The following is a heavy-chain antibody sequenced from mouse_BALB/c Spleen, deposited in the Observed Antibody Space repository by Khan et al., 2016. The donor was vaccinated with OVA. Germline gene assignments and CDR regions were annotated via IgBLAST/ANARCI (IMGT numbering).Heavy chain of an antibody. CDR1: GYTFTSYT. D-gene: IGHD2-14*01. CDR3: HREGPYYRYDGWFAF. Sequence: QRKKNGSELARPGASVKMSCKASGYTFTSYTMHWVKQRPGQGLEWIGYINPSNGYTNYNQKFKDKATLNADKSSSTAYMQLSSLTSEDSAFYYDHREGPYYRYDGWFAFWGQGTLVTVSA. J-gene: IGHJ3*01. CDR2: INPSNGYT. V-gene: IGHV1-4*01.